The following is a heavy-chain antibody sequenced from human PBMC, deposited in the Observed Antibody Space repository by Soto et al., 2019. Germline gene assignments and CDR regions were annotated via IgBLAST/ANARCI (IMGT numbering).Heavy chain of an antibody. Sequence: PSETLSLTCAVYGGSLGGYYWNWIRQPPGRGLEWIGEIAHSGGTNYNPSLRGRVTISIDTSKNQFSLKLSSVTAADTAVYYCARPGTWSNRWGSSYNWFDPWGQGTLVTVSS. J-gene: IGHJ5*02. CDR2: IAHSGGT. D-gene: IGHD3-3*01. CDR1: GGSLGGYY. V-gene: IGHV4-34*01. CDR3: ARPGTWSNRWGSSYNWFDP.